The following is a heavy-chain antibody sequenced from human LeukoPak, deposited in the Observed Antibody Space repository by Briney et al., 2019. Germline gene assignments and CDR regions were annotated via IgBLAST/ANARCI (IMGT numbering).Heavy chain of an antibody. CDR2: LYSGGST. V-gene: IGHV3-53*01. J-gene: IGHJ6*02. CDR3: ARSGSSLRSPLYYGMDV. D-gene: IGHD1-26*01. Sequence: GRSLRLSCAASGFTVHSNYMNWVRQAPGKGLEWVSVLYSGGSTYYTNSVKGRFTISRDNSKNTLYLQMNSLRAEDTAVYYCARSGSSLRSPLYYGMDVWGQGTTVTVSS. CDR1: GFTVHSNY.